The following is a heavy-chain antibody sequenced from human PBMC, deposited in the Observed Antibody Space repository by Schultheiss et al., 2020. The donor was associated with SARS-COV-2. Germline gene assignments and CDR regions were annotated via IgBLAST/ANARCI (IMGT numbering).Heavy chain of an antibody. CDR1: RYTFTKYF. Sequence: ASVKVSCQASRYTFTKYFTQWVRQGPGQGLEWMGIINPSGGSTSYAQKFQGRVTMTTDTSTSTAYMELRSLRSDDTAVYYCARVMVYSGYDDSSYYYMDVWGKGTTVTVSS. CDR3: ARVMVYSGYDDSSYYYMDV. CDR2: INPSGGST. J-gene: IGHJ6*03. V-gene: IGHV1-46*01. D-gene: IGHD5-12*01.